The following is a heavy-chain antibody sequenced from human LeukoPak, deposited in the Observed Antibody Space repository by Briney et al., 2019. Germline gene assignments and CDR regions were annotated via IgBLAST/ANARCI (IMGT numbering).Heavy chain of an antibody. V-gene: IGHV3-23*01. D-gene: IGHD3-10*01. CDR2: ISDSGDST. J-gene: IGHJ6*02. CDR1: GFTFSSDA. CDR3: AKVPYSDYGSGRPPFMDV. Sequence: PGGALRLSCAASGFTFSSDAMSWVRQAPGKGLEWGSTISDSGDSTYYADSVKGGFTISRDNSKNTLFLQMNSLRAEDTAIHYCAKVPYSDYGSGRPPFMDVWGQGTTVAVSS.